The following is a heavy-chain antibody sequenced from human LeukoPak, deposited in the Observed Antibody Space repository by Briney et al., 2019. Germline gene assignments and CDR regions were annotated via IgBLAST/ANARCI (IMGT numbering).Heavy chain of an antibody. V-gene: IGHV1-69*04. CDR1: GGTFSSYA. D-gene: IGHD6-19*01. CDR3: ARAGGSSVDY. CDR2: IIPILGIA. Sequence: SVTVSCKASGGTFSSYAISWVRQAPGQGLEWMGRIIPILGIANYAQKFQGRVTITADKSTSTAYMELSSLRSEDTAVYYCARAGGSSVDYWGQGTLVTVSS. J-gene: IGHJ4*02.